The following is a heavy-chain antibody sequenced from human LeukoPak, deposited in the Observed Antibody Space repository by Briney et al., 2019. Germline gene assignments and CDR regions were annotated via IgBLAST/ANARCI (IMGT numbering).Heavy chain of an antibody. Sequence: SETLSLTCTVSGGSISSGGYYWSWIRQHPGKGLEWIGHIYYSGSTYYNPSRKSRVTISVDTSKNQFSLKLSSVTAADTAVYYCARSYDFWSGYSPNWFDPWGQGTLVTVSS. CDR2: IYYSGST. D-gene: IGHD3-3*01. J-gene: IGHJ5*02. CDR3: ARSYDFWSGYSPNWFDP. V-gene: IGHV4-31*03. CDR1: GGSISSGGYY.